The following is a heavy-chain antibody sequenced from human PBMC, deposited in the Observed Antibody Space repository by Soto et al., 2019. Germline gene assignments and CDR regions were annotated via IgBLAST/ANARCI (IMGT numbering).Heavy chain of an antibody. CDR1: SGYLSSSTYY. Sequence: SETLSLTCSVSSGYLSSSTYYWSCIRQPPGRGPEWIGYIYYSGSTYYNPSLKSRVTISVDTSKNQFSLKLSSVTAADTAVYYCAREGGIVGATAADYWGQGTLVTVSS. CDR2: IYYSGST. J-gene: IGHJ4*02. CDR3: AREGGIVGATAADY. V-gene: IGHV4-31*03. D-gene: IGHD1-26*01.